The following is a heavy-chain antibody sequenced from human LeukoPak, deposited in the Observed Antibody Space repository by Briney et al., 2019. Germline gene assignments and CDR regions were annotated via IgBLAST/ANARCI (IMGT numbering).Heavy chain of an antibody. CDR1: GGSISSYY. D-gene: IGHD3-10*01. J-gene: IGHJ6*03. V-gene: IGHV4-59*01. CDR2: IYYSGST. CDR3: ARAVMVRGVIRSTYYDMDV. Sequence: SETLSLTCTVSGGSISSYYWSWIRQPPGKGLEWIGYIYYSGSTNYNPSLKSRVTISVDTSKNQFSLKLSSVTAADTAVYYCARAVMVRGVIRSTYYDMDVWGKGTTVTVSS.